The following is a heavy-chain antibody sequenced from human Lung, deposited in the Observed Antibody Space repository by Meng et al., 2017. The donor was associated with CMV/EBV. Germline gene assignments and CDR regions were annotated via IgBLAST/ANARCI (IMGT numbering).Heavy chain of an antibody. V-gene: IGHV1-45*02. J-gene: IGHJ1*01. CDR1: YTFTYRH. D-gene: IGHD4-17*01. Sequence: YTFTYRHLHWVRQAPGRAFEWMGWITPYNGNTKYSQKFRDRVTITRENSLSTIYLEVRSLRSEDTAVYYCARSPLTPSQYGDSYVEAWGPGTLVTVSS. CDR3: ARSPLTPSQYGDSYVEA. CDR2: ITPYNGNT.